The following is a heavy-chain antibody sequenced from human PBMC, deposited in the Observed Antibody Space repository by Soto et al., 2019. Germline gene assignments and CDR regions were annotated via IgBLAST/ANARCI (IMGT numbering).Heavy chain of an antibody. D-gene: IGHD3-10*01. V-gene: IGHV2-5*02. CDR3: AHSIGESGWFDP. Sequence: QITLKESGPTLVKPTQTLTLTCTFSGFSLSTSGVGVGWIRQPPGKALEWLALIYWDDDKSYSPSLKSRLTITKDTSKNQVVLTITNMDPVDTATYYCAHSIGESGWFDPWGQGTLVTVSS. J-gene: IGHJ5*02. CDR1: GFSLSTSGVG. CDR2: IYWDDDK.